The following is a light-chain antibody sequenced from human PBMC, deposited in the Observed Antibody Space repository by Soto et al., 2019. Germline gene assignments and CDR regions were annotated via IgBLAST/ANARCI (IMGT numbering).Light chain of an antibody. J-gene: IGKJ2*01. CDR3: QQYYSIPFT. V-gene: IGKV4-1*01. Sequence: DFVMTQAPDSLAVPLGERATINCKSSQSVLYNSNNKNHLGWFQQKPGHPPKLLIYGASFRPSGVPDRFSGSGSGTDFTLTISSLQAEDVAVYYWQQYYSIPFTFGQGTKLEI. CDR2: GAS. CDR1: QSVLYNSNNKNH.